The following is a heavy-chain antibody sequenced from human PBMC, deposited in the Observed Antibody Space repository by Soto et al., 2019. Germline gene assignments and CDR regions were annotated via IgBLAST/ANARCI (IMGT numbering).Heavy chain of an antibody. CDR1: GGSISSSSYY. V-gene: IGHV4-39*01. J-gene: IGHJ5*02. CDR2: IYYSGST. Sequence: PSETLSLTCTVSGGSISSSSYYWGWIRQPPGKGLEWIGSIYYSGSTYYNPSLKSRVTISVDTSKNQFSLKLSSVTAADTAVYYCARENYYDSSGYLVGWFDPWGQGTLVTVSS. CDR3: ARENYYDSSGYLVGWFDP. D-gene: IGHD3-22*01.